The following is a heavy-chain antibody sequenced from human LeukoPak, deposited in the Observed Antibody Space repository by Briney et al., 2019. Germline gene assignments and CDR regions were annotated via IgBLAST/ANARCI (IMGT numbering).Heavy chain of an antibody. CDR2: ISSSSSYT. J-gene: IGHJ5*02. V-gene: IGHV3-11*06. CDR3: ARDMRGAATPLPIDWFDP. D-gene: IGHD2-15*01. Sequence: GGSLRLSCAASGFTFSDYYMSWIRQAPGKGLEWVSYISSSSSYTNYADSVKGRFTISRDNAKNSLYLQMNSLRAEDTAVYYCARDMRGAATPLPIDWFDPWGQGTLVTVSS. CDR1: GFTFSDYY.